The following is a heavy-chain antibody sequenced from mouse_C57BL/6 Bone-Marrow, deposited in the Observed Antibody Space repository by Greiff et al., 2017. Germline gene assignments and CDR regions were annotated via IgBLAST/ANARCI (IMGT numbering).Heavy chain of an antibody. CDR2: IWTGGGT. CDR1: GFSLTSYA. V-gene: IGHV2-9-1*01. D-gene: IGHD2-3*01. J-gene: IGHJ4*01. CDR3: ARKARLVYDGYYNAMDY. Sequence: VQRVESGPGLVAPSQSLSITCTVSGFSLTSYAISWVRQPPGKGLEWLGVIWTGGGTNYNSALKSRLSISKDNSKSQVFLKMNSLQTDDTARYYCARKARLVYDGYYNAMDYWGQGTSVTVSS.